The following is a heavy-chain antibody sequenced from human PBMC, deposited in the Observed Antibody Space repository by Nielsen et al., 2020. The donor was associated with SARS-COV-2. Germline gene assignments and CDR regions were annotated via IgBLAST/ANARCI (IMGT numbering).Heavy chain of an antibody. CDR2: VSGGGVTT. J-gene: IGHJ4*02. Sequence: GSLRLSCAAPGFTFSDYAMSWVRQAPGKGLEWLSSVSGGGVTTHYADSVKGRFTISRDNSKNTLYLQMNSLRVEDTAVYYCTKDEEIAVVPAAPDYWGQGTLVTVSS. D-gene: IGHD2-2*01. CDR1: GFTFSDYA. V-gene: IGHV3-23*01. CDR3: TKDEEIAVVPAAPDY.